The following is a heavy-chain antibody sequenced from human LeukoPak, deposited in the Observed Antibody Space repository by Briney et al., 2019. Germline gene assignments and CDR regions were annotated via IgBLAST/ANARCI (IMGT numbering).Heavy chain of an antibody. D-gene: IGHD3-22*01. V-gene: IGHV1-69*04. Sequence: ASVKVSCKASGGTFSSCAISWVRQAPGQGLEWMGRIIPILGIANYAQKFQGRVTITADKSTSTAYMELSSLRSEDTAVYYCARVDHGGSSGYYRDYWGQGTLVTVSS. CDR2: IIPILGIA. CDR1: GGTFSSCA. CDR3: ARVDHGGSSGYYRDY. J-gene: IGHJ4*02.